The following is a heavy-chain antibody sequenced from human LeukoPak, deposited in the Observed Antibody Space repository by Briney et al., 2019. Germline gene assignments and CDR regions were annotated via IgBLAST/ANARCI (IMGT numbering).Heavy chain of an antibody. CDR1: RGTFSSYA. D-gene: IGHD4-23*01. J-gene: IGHJ3*02. CDR3: AREADGSNAFDI. Sequence: SVKVSCKASRGTFSSYAISWVRQAPGQGLEWMGGIIPIFGTANYAQKFQGRVTITADKSTSTAYMELSSLRSEDTAVYYCAREADGSNAFDIWGQGTMVTVSS. CDR2: IIPIFGTA. V-gene: IGHV1-69*06.